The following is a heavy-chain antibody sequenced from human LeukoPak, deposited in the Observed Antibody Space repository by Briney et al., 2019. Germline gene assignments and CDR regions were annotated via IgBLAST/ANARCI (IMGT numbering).Heavy chain of an antibody. CDR3: AKAGVRYSDSSALYAFDF. J-gene: IGHJ3*01. D-gene: IGHD3-22*01. CDR1: GGSISSASYF. Sequence: SETLSLTCTVSGGSISSASYFWGWIRQPPGKGLEWIGTLYYSGSTYYSASLKSRVTMSGDTSRNQFSPRLSSVNAADTAVYYCAKAGVRYSDSSALYAFDFWGPGTMVTVSS. V-gene: IGHV4-39*01. CDR2: LYYSGST.